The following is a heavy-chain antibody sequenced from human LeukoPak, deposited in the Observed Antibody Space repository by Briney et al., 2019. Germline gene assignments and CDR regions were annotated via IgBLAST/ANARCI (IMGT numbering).Heavy chain of an antibody. CDR1: GFTFTTYW. CDR3: ARPLMYYYGSETYFWFDP. Sequence: GGSLRLSCAASGFTFTTYWMGWVRQAPGKGLEWVANIKQDGSEQYYVDSVKGRFTISGDNAKNSLSLQMNSLRAEDTAVYYCARPLMYYYGSETYFWFDPWGQGTLVTVSS. D-gene: IGHD3-10*01. V-gene: IGHV3-7*01. J-gene: IGHJ5*02. CDR2: IKQDGSEQ.